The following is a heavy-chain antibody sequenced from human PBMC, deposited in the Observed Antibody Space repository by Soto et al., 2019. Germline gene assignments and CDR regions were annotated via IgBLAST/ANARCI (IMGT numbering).Heavy chain of an antibody. J-gene: IGHJ4*02. V-gene: IGHV3-30-3*01. Sequence: QVQLVESGGSVVQPGRSLRLSCEASGFTFTSYAMHWVRQAPGKGLEWVAVISYDGINEYYADSVKGRFTISRDNSKTTLFLQMISLRVEATAVYYCARDRLRLGELSLIGYFDYWGQGTLVTVSS. CDR1: GFTFTSYA. CDR3: ARDRLRLGELSLIGYFDY. D-gene: IGHD3-16*02. CDR2: ISYDGINE.